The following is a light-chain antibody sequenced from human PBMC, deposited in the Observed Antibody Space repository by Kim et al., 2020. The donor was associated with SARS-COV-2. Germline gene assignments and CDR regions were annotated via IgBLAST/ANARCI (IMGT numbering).Light chain of an antibody. CDR1: QAITGY. V-gene: IGKV1-39*01. Sequence: DIQMTQSPSSLSASVGDRVTITCRASQAITGYVNWYQQKPGKAPKLLIYGVSSLQSGVPSRFVGSGSGTDFALTISGLEPEDFATYYCQETFTSPPYIFGQGTKLEI. J-gene: IGKJ2*01. CDR3: QETFTSPPYI. CDR2: GVS.